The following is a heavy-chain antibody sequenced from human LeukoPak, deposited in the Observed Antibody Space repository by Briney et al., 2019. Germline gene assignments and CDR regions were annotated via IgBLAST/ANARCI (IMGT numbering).Heavy chain of an antibody. CDR2: IYYSGST. V-gene: IGHV4-39*07. CDR1: GGSISSSSYY. J-gene: IGHJ4*02. Sequence: SETLSLTCTVSGGSISSSSYYWGWIRQPPGKGLEWIGSIYYSGSTYYNPSLKSRVTISVDTSKNQFSLKLSSVTAADTAVYYCARGVEYSSSWYWGQGTLVTVSS. CDR3: ARGVEYSSSWY. D-gene: IGHD6-13*01.